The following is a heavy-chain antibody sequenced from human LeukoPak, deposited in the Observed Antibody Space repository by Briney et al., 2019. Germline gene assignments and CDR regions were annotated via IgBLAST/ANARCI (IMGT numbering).Heavy chain of an antibody. D-gene: IGHD6-13*01. CDR2: FDPEDGET. Sequence: ASVKVSCKVSGYTLTELSMHWVRQAPGKGLEWMGGFDPEDGETIYAQKFQGRVTMTEDASTDTAYMELSGLRSEDTAVYYCATDRCRRSSSCHDSYNWFDPWGQGTLVTVSS. CDR3: ATDRCRRSSSCHDSYNWFDP. V-gene: IGHV1-24*01. CDR1: GYTLTELS. J-gene: IGHJ5*02.